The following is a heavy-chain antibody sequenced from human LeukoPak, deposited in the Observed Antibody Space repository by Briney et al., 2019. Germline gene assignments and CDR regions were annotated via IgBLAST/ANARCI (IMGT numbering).Heavy chain of an antibody. V-gene: IGHV4-39*01. D-gene: IGHD3-22*01. Sequence: SETLSLTCSVSGDSVSRSDSYWDWIRQPPGKGLEWIGTIYYSGRTYYSPSLKSRVTMSVDPSNNQFSLNLRSVTAAYTAQYYCARRRYYDGSGYLEWGQGTLLSVSS. CDR3: ARRRYYDGSGYLE. CDR2: IYYSGRT. J-gene: IGHJ1*01. CDR1: GDSVSRSDSY.